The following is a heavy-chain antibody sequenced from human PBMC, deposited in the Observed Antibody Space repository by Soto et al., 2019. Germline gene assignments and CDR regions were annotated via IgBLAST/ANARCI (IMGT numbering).Heavy chain of an antibody. Sequence: VQLVQSGTEVKKPGASVKVSCKASGYTFRSYGISWVRQAPGQGLEWMGWISGYNGNTHYSQKFQGKVTMTTDTSTSTAYMELRNLRSDDTAVYYCAKADSNYAGRFSYYYMDVWGTGTMVTVSS. J-gene: IGHJ6*03. CDR3: AKADSNYAGRFSYYYMDV. CDR2: ISGYNGNT. V-gene: IGHV1-18*01. CDR1: GYTFRSYG. D-gene: IGHD4-4*01.